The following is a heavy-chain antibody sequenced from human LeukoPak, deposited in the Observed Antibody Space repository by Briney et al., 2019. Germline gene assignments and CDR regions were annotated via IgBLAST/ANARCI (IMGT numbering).Heavy chain of an antibody. Sequence: SETLSLTCTVSGGSISSYYWSWIRQPPGKGLEWIGYIYYSGSTNYNPSLKSRVTISVDTSKNQFSLKLSSVTAADTAVYYCARDRGYSSSSGWYFDLWGRGTLVTVSS. D-gene: IGHD6-6*01. CDR3: ARDRGYSSSSGWYFDL. V-gene: IGHV4-59*01. CDR2: IYYSGST. J-gene: IGHJ2*01. CDR1: GGSISSYY.